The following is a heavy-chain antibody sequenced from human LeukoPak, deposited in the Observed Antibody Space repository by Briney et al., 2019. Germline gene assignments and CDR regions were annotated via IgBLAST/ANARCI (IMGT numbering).Heavy chain of an antibody. CDR2: IYYSGST. D-gene: IGHD1-7*01. CDR3: AREVPVGAGTTSYNWFDP. CDR1: GGSISSYY. V-gene: IGHV4-59*12. J-gene: IGHJ5*02. Sequence: PSETLSLTCTVSGGSISSYYWSWIRQPPGKGLEWIGYIYYSGSTYYNPSLKSRVTISVDTSKNQFSLKLSSVTAADTAVYYCAREVPVGAGTTSYNWFDPWGQGTLVTASS.